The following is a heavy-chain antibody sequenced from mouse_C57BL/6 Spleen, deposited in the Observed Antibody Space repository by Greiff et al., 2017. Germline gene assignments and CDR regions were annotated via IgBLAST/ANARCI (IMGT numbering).Heavy chain of an antibody. Sequence: VKLVESGEGLVKPGGSLKLSCAASGFTFSSYAMSWVRQTPEKRLEWVAYLSSGGDYIYYADTVKGRFTISRDNARNTLYLQMSSLKSEDTAMYYCTRLKYYGSSSYWYFDVWGTGTTVTVSS. D-gene: IGHD1-1*01. J-gene: IGHJ1*03. V-gene: IGHV5S21*01. CDR3: TRLKYYGSSSYWYFDV. CDR2: LSSGGDYI. CDR1: GFTFSSYA.